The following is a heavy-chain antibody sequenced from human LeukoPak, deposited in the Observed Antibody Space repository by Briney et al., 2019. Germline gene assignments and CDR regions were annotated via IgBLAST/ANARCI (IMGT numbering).Heavy chain of an antibody. J-gene: IGHJ4*02. CDR2: ISYDGSKI. V-gene: IGHV3-30*04. CDR1: GFIFNNYA. Sequence: GRSLRLSCAASGFIFNNYALHWVRQAPGKGLEWVAVISYDGSKIYYSDSVNGRFTISRDNSKNTLYLQMNSLRAEDTAVYYCARSTGWYPFPDYWGQGTLVTVSS. CDR3: ARSTGWYPFPDY. D-gene: IGHD6-19*01.